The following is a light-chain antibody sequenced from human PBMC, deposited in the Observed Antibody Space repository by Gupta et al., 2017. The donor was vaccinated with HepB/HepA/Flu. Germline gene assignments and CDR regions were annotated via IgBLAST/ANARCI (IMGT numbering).Light chain of an antibody. Sequence: EVVVTQSPATLSVSPGEGATLSCMVSQNVTNYLAWYQQKPGQAPRLLIDDASTRATGVSDRFRASGSGTEFTLTINSLQSEDFAVYYCQQYDHWPPYTFGQGTKVEIK. V-gene: IGKV3-15*01. CDR3: QQYDHWPPYT. CDR2: DAS. J-gene: IGKJ2*01. CDR1: QNVTNY.